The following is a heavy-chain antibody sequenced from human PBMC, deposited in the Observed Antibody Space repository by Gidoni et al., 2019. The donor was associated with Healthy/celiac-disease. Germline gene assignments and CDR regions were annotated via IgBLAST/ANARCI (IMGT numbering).Heavy chain of an antibody. J-gene: IGHJ4*02. D-gene: IGHD2-21*02. V-gene: IGHV3-48*02. Sequence: LEWVSYISSSSSTIYYADSVKGRFTISRDNAKNSLYLQMNSLRDEDMAVYYCASTSGAYCGGDCSSFDYWGQGTLVTVSS. CDR3: ASTSGAYCGGDCSSFDY. CDR2: ISSSSSTI.